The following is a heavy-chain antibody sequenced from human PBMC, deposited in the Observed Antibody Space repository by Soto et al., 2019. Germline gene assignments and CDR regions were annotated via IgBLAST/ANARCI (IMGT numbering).Heavy chain of an antibody. CDR3: ARDGGYFNWFDP. V-gene: IGHV3-30-3*01. D-gene: IGHD5-18*01. Sequence: PGGSLRLSCAASGFTFSSYAMHWVRQAPGKGLEWVAVISYDGSNKYYADSVKGRFTISRDNSKNTLYLQMNSLRAEDTAVYYCARDGGYFNWFDPWGQGTLVTV. J-gene: IGHJ5*02. CDR2: ISYDGSNK. CDR1: GFTFSSYA.